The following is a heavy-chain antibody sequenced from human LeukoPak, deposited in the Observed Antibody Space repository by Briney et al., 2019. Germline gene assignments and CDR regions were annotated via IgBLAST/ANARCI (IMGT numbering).Heavy chain of an antibody. CDR2: IYYSGST. CDR3: ASLGYCTNGVCYRSGNDAFDI. V-gene: IGHV4-39*01. CDR1: GGSISSSSYY. J-gene: IGHJ3*02. Sequence: SETLSLTCTVSGGSISSSSYYWGWIRQPPGKGLEWIGSIYYSGSTYYNPSLKSRVTISVDTSKNQFSLKLSSVTAADTAVYYCASLGYCTNGVCYRSGNDAFDIWGQGTMVTVSS. D-gene: IGHD2-8*01.